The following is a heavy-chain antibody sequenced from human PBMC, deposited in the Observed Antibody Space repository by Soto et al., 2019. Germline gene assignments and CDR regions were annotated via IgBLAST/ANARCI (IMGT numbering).Heavy chain of an antibody. Sequence: GGSLRLSCAASGFTFSSYGMHWVRQAPGKGLEWVAVIWYDGSNKYYADSVKGRFTISRDNSKNTLYLQMNSLRAEDTAVYYCARDRRQGSHPRLLDQYYYYGMDVWGQGTTVTVSS. CDR3: ARDRRQGSHPRLLDQYYYYGMDV. J-gene: IGHJ6*02. V-gene: IGHV3-33*01. CDR2: IWYDGSNK. CDR1: GFTFSSYG. D-gene: IGHD3-10*01.